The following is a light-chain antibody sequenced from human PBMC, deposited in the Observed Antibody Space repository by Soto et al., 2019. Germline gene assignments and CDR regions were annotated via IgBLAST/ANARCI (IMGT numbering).Light chain of an antibody. J-gene: IGLJ1*01. CDR2: DVS. Sequence: SALTQPASVSGSPGQSITISCTGTSSDVGGNNYVSWYQHHPGKAPKLIIFDVSDRPSGISDRFSASKSGNTASLTISGLQAEDEADYYCCSYSSGSTPWVFGTGTKVTVL. CDR1: SSDVGGNNY. V-gene: IGLV2-14*03. CDR3: CSYSSGSTPWV.